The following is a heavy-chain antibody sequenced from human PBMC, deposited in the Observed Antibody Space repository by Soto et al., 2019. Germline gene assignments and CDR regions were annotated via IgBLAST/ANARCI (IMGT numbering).Heavy chain of an antibody. D-gene: IGHD3-22*01. Sequence: QVQLQESGPGLVKPSETLSLTCTVSGGSVSSGSYYWSWIRQPPGKGLEWIGYIYYSGSTNYNPSAKRRLLISVDTSKQQFSLKLIYVTDADTAVYYFAREDYYDSSDWGQGTLVTVSS. CDR3: AREDYYDSSD. J-gene: IGHJ1*01. CDR1: GGSVSSGSYY. CDR2: IYYSGST. V-gene: IGHV4-61*01.